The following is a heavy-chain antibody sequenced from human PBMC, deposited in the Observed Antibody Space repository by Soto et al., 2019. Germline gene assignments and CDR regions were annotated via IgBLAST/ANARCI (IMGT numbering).Heavy chain of an antibody. V-gene: IGHV1-2*04. CDR2: INPNSGDT. CDR1: GYTFTSYG. J-gene: IGHJ4*02. D-gene: IGHD3-22*01. Sequence: ASVKVSCKASGYTFTSYGISWVRQAPGQGLEWMGWINPNSGDTNCAQKFEGWVTMTRDTSIGTAYMELRRLSFDDTAVYYCARDMQGPYYDTSGYYISPYFDFWGPGTMVTVSS. CDR3: ARDMQGPYYDTSGYYISPYFDF.